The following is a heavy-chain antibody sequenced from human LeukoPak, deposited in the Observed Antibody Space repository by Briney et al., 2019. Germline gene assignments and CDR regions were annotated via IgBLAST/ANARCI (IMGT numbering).Heavy chain of an antibody. Sequence: SETLSLTCTVSGDSVSSFYWSWIRQPPGKGLEWIGYIYYSGTTNYNPSLKSRVTISVDTTKSQFSLKLSSVTAADTAVYYCARTPYYYDSSGFSYYFDYWGQGTLVTISS. V-gene: IGHV4-59*02. CDR2: IYYSGTT. J-gene: IGHJ4*02. D-gene: IGHD3-22*01. CDR1: GDSVSSFY. CDR3: ARTPYYYDSSGFSYYFDY.